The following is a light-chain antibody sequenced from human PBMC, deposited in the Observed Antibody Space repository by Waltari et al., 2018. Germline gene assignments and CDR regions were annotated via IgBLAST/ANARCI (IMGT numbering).Light chain of an antibody. CDR2: DAS. Sequence: EIVLIQSPATLSLSPGERATLSCRASQSVSSYLAWYQQNPGQAPRRLIYDASNRATGIPARFSGSGSGTDFTLTISSLEPEDFAVYYCQQRSNWPPYTFGQGTKLEIK. J-gene: IGKJ2*01. CDR1: QSVSSY. CDR3: QQRSNWPPYT. V-gene: IGKV3-11*01.